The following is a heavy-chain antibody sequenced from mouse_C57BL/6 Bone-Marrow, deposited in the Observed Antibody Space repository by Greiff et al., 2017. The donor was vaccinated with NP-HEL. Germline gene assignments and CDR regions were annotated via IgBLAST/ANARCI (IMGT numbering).Heavy chain of an antibody. CDR3: ARATVVAPRFAY. V-gene: IGHV1-64*01. J-gene: IGHJ3*01. CDR1: GYTFTSYW. CDR2: IHPNSGST. Sequence: QVQLQQPGAELVKPGASVKLSCKASGYTFTSYWMHWVKQRPGQGLEWIGMIHPNSGSTNYNEKFKSKATLTVDKSSSTAYMQLSSLTSEDSAVYYCARATVVAPRFAYWGQGTLVTVSA. D-gene: IGHD1-1*01.